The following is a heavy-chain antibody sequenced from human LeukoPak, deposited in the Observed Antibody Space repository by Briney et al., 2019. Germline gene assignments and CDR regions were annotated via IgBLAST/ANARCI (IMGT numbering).Heavy chain of an antibody. CDR2: IYYSGSI. CDR3: AGGRWTHDSSYWYFDL. CDR1: GGSISSYY. V-gene: IGHV4-59*01. Sequence: SETLSLTCSVSGGSISSYYWSWIRQPPGKGLEWIAYIYYSGSINYNPSLKSRVTISVDTSKNQFSLKLSSVTAADTAVYYCAGGRWTHDSSYWYFDLWGRGTLVTVSS. J-gene: IGHJ2*01. D-gene: IGHD5-18*01.